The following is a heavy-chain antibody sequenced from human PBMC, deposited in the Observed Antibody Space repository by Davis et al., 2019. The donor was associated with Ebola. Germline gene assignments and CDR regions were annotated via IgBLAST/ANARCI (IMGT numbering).Heavy chain of an antibody. CDR3: ARQEGFAWWPL. Sequence: SETLSLTCAVSGYSISGGYYWGWIRQPPGKGLEWIGYMHYSGNRKYNPSLKSRVTISVDVSKNQLSLRLSSVTAADTAVYYCARQEGFAWWPLWGRGALVTVSS. D-gene: IGHD2-15*01. CDR2: MHYSGNR. V-gene: IGHV4-59*08. J-gene: IGHJ4*02. CDR1: GYSISGGYY.